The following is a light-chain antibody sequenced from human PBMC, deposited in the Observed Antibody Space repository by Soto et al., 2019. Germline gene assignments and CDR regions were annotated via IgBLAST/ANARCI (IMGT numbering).Light chain of an antibody. CDR3: QQYGSSPPIT. J-gene: IGKJ5*01. Sequence: EIVLTQPPGTLSLSPGETATLSCRASRRVSSSYLAWYQQKPGQAPRLLIYGASSRATGIPDRFSGSGSGTDFTLTISRLEPEDFAVYYCQQYGSSPPITFGQGTRLEIK. CDR2: GAS. CDR1: RRVSSSY. V-gene: IGKV3-20*01.